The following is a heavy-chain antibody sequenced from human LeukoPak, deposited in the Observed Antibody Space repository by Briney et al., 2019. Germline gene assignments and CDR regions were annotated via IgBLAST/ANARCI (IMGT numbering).Heavy chain of an antibody. J-gene: IGHJ4*02. CDR1: GFTFSSYS. D-gene: IGHD4-17*01. Sequence: GGSLRLSCAASGFTFSSYSMNWVRQAPGKGLEWVSSISSSSSYIYYADSVKGRFTISRDNAKNSLYLQMNSLRAENTAVYYCAREDYGDYVDYWGQGTLVTVSS. V-gene: IGHV3-21*01. CDR3: AREDYGDYVDY. CDR2: ISSSSSYI.